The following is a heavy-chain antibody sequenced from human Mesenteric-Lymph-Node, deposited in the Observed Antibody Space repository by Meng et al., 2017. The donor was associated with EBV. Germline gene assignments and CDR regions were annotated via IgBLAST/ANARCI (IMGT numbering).Heavy chain of an antibody. CDR2: IYHSGST. D-gene: IGHD3-10*01. V-gene: IGHV4-4*02. CDR1: CGSITRTNW. Sequence: GPGRGEPAGSRSLRRPVPCGSITRTNWWRWARQPPGKGLEWIGEIYHSGSTNYNPSLQSRVTISVDKSKNQFSLKLSSVTAADTGVYYCARDLGVSQYYYGASPLDSWGQGTLVTVSS. CDR3: ARDLGVSQYYYGASPLDS. J-gene: IGHJ4*02.